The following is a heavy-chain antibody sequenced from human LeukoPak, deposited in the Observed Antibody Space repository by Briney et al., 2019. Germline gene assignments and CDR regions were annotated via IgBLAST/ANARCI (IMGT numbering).Heavy chain of an antibody. D-gene: IGHD6-19*01. CDR1: GFTFGDYA. Sequence: PGRSLRLSCTASGFTFGDYAMSWVRQAPGKGLEWVGFITSKAGCGTTEYAASVKGRFTISRDDSKSIAYLQMNSLKTEDTAVYYCTRIAVAGRGFDYWGQGTRVTVSS. J-gene: IGHJ4*02. V-gene: IGHV3-49*04. CDR2: ITSKAGCGTT. CDR3: TRIAVAGRGFDY.